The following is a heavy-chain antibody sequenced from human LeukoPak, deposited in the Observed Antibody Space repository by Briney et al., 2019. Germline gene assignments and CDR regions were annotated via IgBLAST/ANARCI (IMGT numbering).Heavy chain of an antibody. Sequence: GGSLRLSCAASGFTFSSYSMNWVRQAPGEGLEWVSSISSSSSYVYYADSVKGRLTISRDNAKNSLYLQMNSLRAEDTAVYYCAGWTDGEGAFDIWGQGTMVTVSS. CDR2: ISSSSSYV. V-gene: IGHV3-21*01. CDR1: GFTFSSYS. D-gene: IGHD4-17*01. J-gene: IGHJ3*02. CDR3: AGWTDGEGAFDI.